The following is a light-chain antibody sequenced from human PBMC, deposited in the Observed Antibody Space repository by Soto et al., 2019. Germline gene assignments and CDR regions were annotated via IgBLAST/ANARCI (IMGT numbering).Light chain of an antibody. CDR1: SSDVGGYNY. J-gene: IGLJ1*01. Sequence: QSALTQPASVSGSHGQSITISCTGTSSDVGGYNYVSWYQQHPGKVPKLILYDVTNRPSGVSHRFSGSKSGNTASRTISGLQAEDEADYFCISYTSGTTFVFGSGTKVTVL. V-gene: IGLV2-14*03. CDR3: ISYTSGTTFV. CDR2: DVT.